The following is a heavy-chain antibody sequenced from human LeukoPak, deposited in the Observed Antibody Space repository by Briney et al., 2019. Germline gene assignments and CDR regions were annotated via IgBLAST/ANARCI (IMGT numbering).Heavy chain of an antibody. Sequence: SETLSLTCTVSGVTISCFHWIWLPQPPGMEWEGIGYIYYSGSTNYSPSLKSRVTISVDTSKNQFSLKLSSVTAADTAVYYCASYDILTRWFDPWGQGTLVTVSS. CDR3: ASYDILTRWFDP. CDR1: GVTISCFH. CDR2: IYYSGST. D-gene: IGHD3-9*01. V-gene: IGHV4-59*12. J-gene: IGHJ5*02.